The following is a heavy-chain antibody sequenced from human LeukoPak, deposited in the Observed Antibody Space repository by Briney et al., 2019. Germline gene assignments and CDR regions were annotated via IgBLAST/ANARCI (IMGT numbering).Heavy chain of an antibody. D-gene: IGHD2-15*01. J-gene: IGHJ4*02. V-gene: IGHV3-21*01. Sequence: AGGSLRLSCAASGFTFSTYSMNWVRQAPGKGLEWVSSITSSRIYIYYADSVKGRFTISRDNAKNSLYLQMNSLRAEDTAVYYCARISDCSGGSCYSRNYWGQGTLVTVSS. CDR2: ITSSRIYI. CDR1: GFTFSTYS. CDR3: ARISDCSGGSCYSRNY.